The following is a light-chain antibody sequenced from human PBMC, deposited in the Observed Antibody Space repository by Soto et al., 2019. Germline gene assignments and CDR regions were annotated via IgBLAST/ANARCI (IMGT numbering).Light chain of an antibody. V-gene: IGKV3-15*01. CDR2: GAS. CDR1: QNILNN. CDR3: QQYSSWPRT. Sequence: DIVLTQSPATLSVSPGDSATLSCRASQNILNNLAWYHQKPGQPPRLLVYGASTRATDAPPRFRGSGSGTEFSLTISSLQSEDFGTYYCQQYSSWPRTFGQGSKVEMK. J-gene: IGKJ1*01.